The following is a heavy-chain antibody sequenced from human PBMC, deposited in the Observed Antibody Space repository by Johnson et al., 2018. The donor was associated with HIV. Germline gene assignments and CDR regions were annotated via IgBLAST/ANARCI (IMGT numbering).Heavy chain of an antibody. V-gene: IGHV3-53*01. CDR1: GFTVSSNY. CDR3: AKVRSKPWGDAFDI. Sequence: VQLVESGGGLIQPGGSLRLSCAASGFTVSSNYMSWVRQAPGKGLEWVSVIYRGGSTYYADSVKGRFTISRDNSKNTLYLQMNSLRAEDTAVYYCAKVRSKPWGDAFDIWGQGTMVTVSS. CDR2: IYRGGST. D-gene: IGHD3-16*01. J-gene: IGHJ3*02.